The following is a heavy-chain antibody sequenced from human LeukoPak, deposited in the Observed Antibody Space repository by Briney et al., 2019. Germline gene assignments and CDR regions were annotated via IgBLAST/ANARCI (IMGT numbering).Heavy chain of an antibody. CDR2: TLPTENEK. CDR1: GFTFSDFG. Sequence: GGSLRLSCVASGFTFSDFGMHWIRQAPGKGLEWVATTLPTENEKYSAHSVKGRFTISRDNSQNTHYLQLKTVRPHDTPFYNFARAEIPFLAVFDYWGMGTLVTVSS. V-gene: IGHV3-30*06. J-gene: IGHJ4*02. CDR3: ARAEIPFLAVFDY. D-gene: IGHD5-24*01.